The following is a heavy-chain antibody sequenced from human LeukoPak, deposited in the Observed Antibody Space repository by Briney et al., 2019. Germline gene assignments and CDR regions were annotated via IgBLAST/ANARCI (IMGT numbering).Heavy chain of an antibody. Sequence: SETLSLTCTVSGGSISSYYWSWIRQTPGKGLEWIGYIYYSGSTNFNPSLKSRVTISVDTSKNQFSLKMSSVTAADTAVYYCARPRTPGAFHRDYFDYWGQGTLVTVSS. D-gene: IGHD1-14*01. CDR1: GGSISSYY. CDR2: IYYSGST. J-gene: IGHJ4*02. CDR3: ARPRTPGAFHRDYFDY. V-gene: IGHV4-59*01.